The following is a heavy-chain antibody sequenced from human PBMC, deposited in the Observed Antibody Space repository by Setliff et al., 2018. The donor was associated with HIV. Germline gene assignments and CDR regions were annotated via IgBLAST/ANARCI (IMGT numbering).Heavy chain of an antibody. V-gene: IGHV4-59*11. D-gene: IGHD2-15*01. CDR2: IYYSGRT. CDR3: TRWPEDDPQR. Sequence: SETLSLTCTVSGDSINTHYWSWIRQHPGKGLEWIGYIYYSGRTYYNPSLKSRVTISVDTSKNQFSLRLTSVTAADTAVYYCTRWPEDDPQRWGQGALVTVSS. CDR1: GDSINTHY. J-gene: IGHJ1*01.